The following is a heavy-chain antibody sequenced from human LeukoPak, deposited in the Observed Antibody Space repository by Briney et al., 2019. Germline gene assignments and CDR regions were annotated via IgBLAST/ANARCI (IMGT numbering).Heavy chain of an antibody. CDR3: ARDGVEVGANTWFDP. CDR1: GGSFSRYL. Sequence: SETLSLTCTVSGGSFSRYLWSWIRQPPGKGLEWIGYIHYSGNTNYNPSLKSRVTISVDTSKNQFSLKLSSVTAADTAVYYCARDGVEVGANTWFDPWGQGTLVTVSS. CDR2: IHYSGNT. D-gene: IGHD1-26*01. J-gene: IGHJ5*02. V-gene: IGHV4-59*01.